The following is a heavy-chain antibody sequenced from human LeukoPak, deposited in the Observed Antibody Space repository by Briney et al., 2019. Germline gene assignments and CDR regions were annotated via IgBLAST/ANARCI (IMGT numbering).Heavy chain of an antibody. J-gene: IGHJ4*02. Sequence: GGSLRLSCAASGSTFSSYAMSWVRQAPGKGLEWVSAISGPAGSWDYADSVKGRFTISRDNSKNTLFLQMNSLRADDTAIYYCAKKVGLVSAPLYYFDVWGQGTLVTVSS. CDR3: AKKVGLVSAPLYYFDV. CDR2: ISGPAGSW. D-gene: IGHD5/OR15-5a*01. V-gene: IGHV3-23*01. CDR1: GSTFSSYA.